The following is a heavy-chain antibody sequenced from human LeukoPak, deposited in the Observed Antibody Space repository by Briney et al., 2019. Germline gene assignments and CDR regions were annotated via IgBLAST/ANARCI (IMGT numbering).Heavy chain of an antibody. Sequence: SETLSLTCTVSGVSISSYYWSWIRQPPGKGLEWIGYIYYSGSTNYNPSLKSRVTISVDTSKNQFSLKLSSVTAADTAVYYCARVPGSPYYFDYWGQGTLVTVSS. CDR3: ARVPGSPYYFDY. V-gene: IGHV4-59*01. J-gene: IGHJ4*02. CDR1: GVSISSYY. D-gene: IGHD6-19*01. CDR2: IYYSGST.